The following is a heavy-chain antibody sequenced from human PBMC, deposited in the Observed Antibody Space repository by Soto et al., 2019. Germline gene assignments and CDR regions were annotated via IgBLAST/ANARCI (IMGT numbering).Heavy chain of an antibody. J-gene: IGHJ5*02. V-gene: IGHV4-31*03. CDR3: AREREPNHCSGGSCHNWFDP. CDR1: GGSISSGGYY. Sequence: QVQLQESGPGLVKPSQTLSLTCTVSGGSISSGGYYWSWIRQHPGKGLEWIGYIYYSGSTYYNPSLTSRVTISVDTSKNQFSLKRGSVTAADTAVYYCAREREPNHCSGGSCHNWFDPWGQGDLVTVSS. CDR2: IYYSGST. D-gene: IGHD2-15*01.